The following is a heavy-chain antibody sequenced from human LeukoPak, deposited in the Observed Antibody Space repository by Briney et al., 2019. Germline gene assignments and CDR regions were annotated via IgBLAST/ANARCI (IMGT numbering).Heavy chain of an antibody. J-gene: IGHJ5*02. CDR2: ISKEGDNK. CDR1: GFTFSTYI. D-gene: IGHD5/OR15-5a*01. Sequence: PGGSLRLSCTGSGFTFSTYIMHWVRQAPGRGLEWVAAISKEGDNKWYADSVKGRFTISRDNAKNSLYLQMNSLRAEDTAVYYCARDSVGWLDPWGQGTLVTVSS. CDR3: ARDSVGWLDP. V-gene: IGHV3-30-3*01.